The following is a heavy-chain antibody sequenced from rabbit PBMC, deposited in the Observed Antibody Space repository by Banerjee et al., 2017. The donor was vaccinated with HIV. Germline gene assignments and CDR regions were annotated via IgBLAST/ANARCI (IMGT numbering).Heavy chain of an antibody. CDR3: VREYVRKSGDYYHFKL. CDR1: GFDFSSYG. V-gene: IGHV1S47*01. D-gene: IGHD1-1*01. CDR2: IDTADGNI. Sequence: QEQLVESGGGLVQPGGSLKLTCTVSGFDFSSYGVSWVRQAPGKGLEWIGYIDTADGNISYASWVNGRFTISSHNAQNTLYLQLNSLTAADTATYFCVREYVRKSGDYYHFKLWGPGTLVTVS. J-gene: IGHJ4*01.